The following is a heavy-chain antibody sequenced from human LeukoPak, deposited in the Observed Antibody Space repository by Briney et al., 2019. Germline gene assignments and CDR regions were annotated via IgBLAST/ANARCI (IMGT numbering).Heavy chain of an antibody. V-gene: IGHV3-9*01. CDR1: GFTFDDYA. CDR2: ISWNSGSI. D-gene: IGHD6-13*01. CDR3: ARSLPYGTTWYGRSDF. Sequence: GRSLRLSCAASGFTFDDYAMHWVRQAPGKGLEWVSGISWNSGSIGYVDSVKGRFTISRDNAMNSLYLQMNSLRAEDTAIYYCARSLPYGTTWYGRSDFWGQGTLVTVSS. J-gene: IGHJ4*02.